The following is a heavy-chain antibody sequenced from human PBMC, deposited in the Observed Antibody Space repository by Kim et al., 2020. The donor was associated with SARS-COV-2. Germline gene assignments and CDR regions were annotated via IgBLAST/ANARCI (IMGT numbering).Heavy chain of an antibody. CDR3: ARPYEEGEPSVYWYFDL. D-gene: IGHD3-16*01. Sequence: SETLSLTCTVSGGSISSSSYYWGWIRQPPGKGLEWIGSIYYSGSTYYNPSLKSRVTISVDTSKNQFSLKLSSVTAADTAVYYCARPYEEGEPSVYWYFDLWGRGTLVTVSS. CDR2: IYYSGST. CDR1: GGSISSSSYY. J-gene: IGHJ2*01. V-gene: IGHV4-39*01.